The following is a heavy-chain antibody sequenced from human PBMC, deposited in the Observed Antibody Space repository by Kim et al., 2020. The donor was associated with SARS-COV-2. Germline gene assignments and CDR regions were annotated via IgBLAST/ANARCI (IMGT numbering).Heavy chain of an antibody. CDR3: ARDRDGGSSSDY. D-gene: IGHD2-15*01. V-gene: IGHV4-59*01. J-gene: IGHJ4*02. Sequence: NDNPSLKSRVTISIHTSRNQFSLTLASVTSADTAMYYCARDRDGGSSSDYWGQGTLVSVSS.